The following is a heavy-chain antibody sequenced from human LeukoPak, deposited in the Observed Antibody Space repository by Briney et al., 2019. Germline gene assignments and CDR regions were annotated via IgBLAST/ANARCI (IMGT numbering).Heavy chain of an antibody. CDR3: ARSSVDIVATYGPHRRDNYYYYMDV. D-gene: IGHD5-12*01. Sequence: SQTLSLTCAISGDSVSSNSAAWNWIRQSPSRGLEWLGRTYYRSKWYNDYAVSVKSRITINPDTSKNQFSLQLNSVTPEDTAVYYCARSSVDIVATYGPHRRDNYYYYMDVWGKGTTVTISS. V-gene: IGHV6-1*01. J-gene: IGHJ6*03. CDR1: GDSVSSNSAA. CDR2: TYYRSKWYN.